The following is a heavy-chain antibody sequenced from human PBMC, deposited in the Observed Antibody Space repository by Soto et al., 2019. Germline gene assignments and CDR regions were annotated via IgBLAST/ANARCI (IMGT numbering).Heavy chain of an antibody. D-gene: IGHD3-10*01. J-gene: IGHJ4*02. CDR2: INSDGSST. CDR1: GFTFSSYW. CDR3: ASQLAGNRDY. Sequence: EVQLVESGGGLVQPGGSLRLSCAASGFTFSSYWMHWVRQAPGKGLVWVSRINSDGSSTSYADSVKGRFTISRDNAKNALYIRMNSPGAEDTAVYYCASQLAGNRDYWGKGTRFTVS. V-gene: IGHV3-74*01.